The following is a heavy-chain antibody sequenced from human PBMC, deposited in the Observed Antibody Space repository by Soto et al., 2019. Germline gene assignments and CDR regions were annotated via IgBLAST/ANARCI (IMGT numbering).Heavy chain of an antibody. CDR1: GGSISSGGYY. CDR2: IYYSGST. V-gene: IGHV4-31*03. J-gene: IGHJ3*02. CDR3: ARDYLGHYGSGSGRAFDI. Sequence: QVQLQESGPGLVKPSQTLSLTCTVSGGSISSGGYYWSWIRQHPGKGLEWIGYIYYSGSTYYNPSRKSRVTISVDTSKNQFSLKLSSVTAADTAVYYCARDYLGHYGSGSGRAFDIWGQGTMVTVSS. D-gene: IGHD3-10*01.